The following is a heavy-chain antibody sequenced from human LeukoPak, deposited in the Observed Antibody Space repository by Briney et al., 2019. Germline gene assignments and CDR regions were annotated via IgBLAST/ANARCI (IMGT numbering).Heavy chain of an antibody. Sequence: SETLSLTCSVSGDSLNTFYWSWIRQPPGKGLEWIGYIHYTGSTNYNPSLKSRVTMSVDTSKNQFSLKLSSVTATDTAVYYCAREEYYYGSGSYMVVWYFDLWGRGTLVTVSS. CDR3: AREEYYYGSGSYMVVWYFDL. CDR1: GDSLNTFY. CDR2: IHYTGST. D-gene: IGHD3-10*01. V-gene: IGHV4-59*12. J-gene: IGHJ2*01.